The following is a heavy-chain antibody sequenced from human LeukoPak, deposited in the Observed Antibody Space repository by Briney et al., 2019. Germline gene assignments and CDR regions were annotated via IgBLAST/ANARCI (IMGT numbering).Heavy chain of an antibody. CDR3: ASHHYGGKVRTGDNL. CDR1: GGTFSSYA. CDR2: IIPIFGTA. D-gene: IGHD4-23*01. V-gene: IGHV1-69*05. Sequence: GASVKVSCKASGGTFSSYAISWVRQAPGQGLEWMGGIIPIFGTANYAQKFQGRVTITTDESTSTAYMELSSLRSEDTAVYYCASHHYGGKVRTGDNLWGQGTLVTVSS. J-gene: IGHJ5*02.